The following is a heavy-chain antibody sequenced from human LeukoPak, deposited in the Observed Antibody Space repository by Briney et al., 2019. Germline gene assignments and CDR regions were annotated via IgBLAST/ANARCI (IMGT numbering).Heavy chain of an antibody. Sequence: GGSLRLSCAASGFTFSSYSMNWVRQAPGKGLEWVSSISSSSSYIYYADSVKGRLTISRDNAKNSLYLQMNSLRAEDTAVYYCARENYGGNYHDAFDIWGQGTMVTVSS. CDR2: ISSSSSYI. J-gene: IGHJ3*02. V-gene: IGHV3-21*01. D-gene: IGHD4-23*01. CDR3: ARENYGGNYHDAFDI. CDR1: GFTFSSYS.